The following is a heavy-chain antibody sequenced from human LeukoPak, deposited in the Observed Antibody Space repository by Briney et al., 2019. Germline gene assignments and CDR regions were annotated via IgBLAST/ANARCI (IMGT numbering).Heavy chain of an antibody. CDR2: IYPGDSDT. J-gene: IGHJ4*02. Sequence: KVSCKASGYSFTTYWIGWVRQMPGKGLEWMGIIYPGDSDTRYSPSFQGQVTISADKSISTAYLQWSSLKASDTAMYYCARGGSGLGGYFDYWGQGTLVTVAS. D-gene: IGHD2-15*01. V-gene: IGHV5-51*01. CDR3: ARGGSGLGGYFDY. CDR1: GYSFTTYW.